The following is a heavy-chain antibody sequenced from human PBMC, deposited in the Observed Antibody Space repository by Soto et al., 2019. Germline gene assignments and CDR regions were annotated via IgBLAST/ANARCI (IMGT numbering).Heavy chain of an antibody. Sequence: EVHLLESGGGWVQPGGSLRLSCAASGFTFSTFVMTWVRQVPGEGLEWISSITGSGKSAYYADSVKGRVTISRDNSKNTLYLQISSLGVDDTAVNHCAVHLGENYYTMDVWGQGTTVTVSS. D-gene: IGHD3-10*01. V-gene: IGHV3-23*01. CDR3: AVHLGENYYTMDV. J-gene: IGHJ6*02. CDR1: GFTFSTFV. CDR2: ITGSGKSA.